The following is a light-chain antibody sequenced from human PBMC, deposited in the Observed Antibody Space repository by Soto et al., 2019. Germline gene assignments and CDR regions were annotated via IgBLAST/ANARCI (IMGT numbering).Light chain of an antibody. CDR1: QSVSSN. CDR2: GAS. V-gene: IGKV3D-15*01. Sequence: EIVLTQSPGTLSLSPGERATLSCRASQSVSSNYLAWYQQKPGQAPRLLISGASTRATGTPARFSGSGSGTDFTLTISSLQSEDFAVYYCQQYNNWPLTFGQGTRLEN. CDR3: QQYNNWPLT. J-gene: IGKJ5*01.